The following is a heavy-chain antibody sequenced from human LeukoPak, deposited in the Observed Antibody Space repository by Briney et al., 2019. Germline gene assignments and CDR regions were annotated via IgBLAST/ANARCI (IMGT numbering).Heavy chain of an antibody. D-gene: IGHD1-26*01. CDR1: GFTFSSYE. Sequence: GGSLRLFCAASGFTFSSYEMNWVRQAPGKGLEWVSYISSSGSTIYYAESVKGRFTISRENAKNSLYLQMNSLRAEDRAVYYCAPGHVGEPFDWCGQGTLATVSS. V-gene: IGHV3-48*03. J-gene: IGHJ4*02. CDR2: ISSSGSTI. CDR3: APGHVGEPFDW.